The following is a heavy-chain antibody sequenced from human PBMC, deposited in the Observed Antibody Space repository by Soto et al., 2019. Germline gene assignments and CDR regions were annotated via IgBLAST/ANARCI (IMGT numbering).Heavy chain of an antibody. Sequence: SLRLSCAASGFTFSSYGMHWVRQAPGKGLEWVAVISYDGSNKYYADSVKGRFTISRDNSKNTLYLQMNSLRAEDTAVYYCAKCEARSYPYLAYYYYGMDVWGQGTTVTVSS. J-gene: IGHJ6*02. D-gene: IGHD1-26*01. V-gene: IGHV3-30*18. CDR3: AKCEARSYPYLAYYYYGMDV. CDR2: ISYDGSNK. CDR1: GFTFSSYG.